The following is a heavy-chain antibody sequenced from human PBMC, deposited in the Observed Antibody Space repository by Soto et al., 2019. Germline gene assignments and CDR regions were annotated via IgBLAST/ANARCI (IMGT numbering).Heavy chain of an antibody. J-gene: IGHJ4*02. D-gene: IGHD5-18*01. Sequence: SVKVSCKASGGTFSSYAISWVRQAPGQGLEWMGGIIPIFGTANYAQKLQGRVTITADESTSTAYMELSSLRSEDTAVYYCARVRWIQLWSPFDYWGQGTLVTVSS. CDR1: GGTFSSYA. CDR3: ARVRWIQLWSPFDY. V-gene: IGHV1-69*13. CDR2: IIPIFGTA.